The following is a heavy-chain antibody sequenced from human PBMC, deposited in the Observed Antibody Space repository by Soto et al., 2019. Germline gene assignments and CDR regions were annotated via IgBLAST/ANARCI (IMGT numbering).Heavy chain of an antibody. CDR3: ARASAGNPALFDP. V-gene: IGHV3-53*01. CDR2: IYTGGST. Sequence: GGSLRLSCAASGFTVSRDYMSWVRQAPGKGLEWVSVIYTGGSTYYADSVKVRFTFSRDNSKNTLYLQMNSLRAEDTAVYYCARASAGNPALFDPWRHGTLVTVS. J-gene: IGHJ5*02. D-gene: IGHD6-13*01. CDR1: GFTVSRDY.